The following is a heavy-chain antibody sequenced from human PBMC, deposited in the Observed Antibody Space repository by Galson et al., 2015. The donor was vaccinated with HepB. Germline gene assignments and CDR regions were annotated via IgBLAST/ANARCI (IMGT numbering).Heavy chain of an antibody. CDR3: ARGAAVATNWFDP. Sequence: SVKVSCKASGYTFIGHHMHWVRQAPGQGLEGMGWINPNSGDTKYAQKFEGRVTMTRDTSISTAHMELSRLRSDDTAVYYCARGAAVATNWFDPWGPGTLVTVSS. CDR1: GYTFIGHH. D-gene: IGHD6-13*01. CDR2: INPNSGDT. V-gene: IGHV1-2*02. J-gene: IGHJ5*02.